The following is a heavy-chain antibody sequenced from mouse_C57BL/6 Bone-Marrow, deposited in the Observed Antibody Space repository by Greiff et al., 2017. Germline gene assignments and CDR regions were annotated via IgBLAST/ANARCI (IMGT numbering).Heavy chain of an antibody. V-gene: IGHV2-2*01. CDR1: GFSLTSYG. Sequence: QVQLQQSGPGLVQPSQSLSITCTVSGFSLTSYGVHWVRQSPGKGLEWLGVIWSGGSTDYNAAFISRLSISKDNSKSQVFFKMNILQADDTAIYYCARGVYDGYYHYFDYWGQGTTLTVSS. CDR3: ARGVYDGYYHYFDY. CDR2: IWSGGST. J-gene: IGHJ2*01. D-gene: IGHD2-3*01.